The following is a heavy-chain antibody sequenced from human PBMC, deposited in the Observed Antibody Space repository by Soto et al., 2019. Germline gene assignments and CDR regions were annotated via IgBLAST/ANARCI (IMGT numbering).Heavy chain of an antibody. CDR3: TMYYYDSSGCDAFDI. V-gene: IGHV3-73*01. CDR1: GFTFSGSA. D-gene: IGHD3-22*01. CDR2: IRSKANSYAT. Sequence: GGSLRLSCAASGFTFSGSAMHWVRQASGKGLEWVGRIRSKANSYATAYAASVKGRFTISRDDSKNTAYLQMNSLKTEDTAVYYCTMYYYDSSGCDAFDIWGQGTMVTVSS. J-gene: IGHJ3*02.